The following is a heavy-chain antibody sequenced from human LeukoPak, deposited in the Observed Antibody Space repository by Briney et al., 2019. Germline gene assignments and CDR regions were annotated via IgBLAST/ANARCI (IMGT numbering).Heavy chain of an antibody. CDR1: GFTFSSYS. V-gene: IGHV3-48*04. CDR2: ISSSSSTI. D-gene: IGHD7-27*01. CDR3: ARDTILTGDSIDY. Sequence: GGSLRLSCAASGFTFSSYSMNWVRQAPGKGLEWVSYISSSSSTIYYADSVKGRFTISRDNAKNSLYLQMNSLRVEDTAVYYCARDTILTGDSIDYWGQGTLVTVSS. J-gene: IGHJ4*02.